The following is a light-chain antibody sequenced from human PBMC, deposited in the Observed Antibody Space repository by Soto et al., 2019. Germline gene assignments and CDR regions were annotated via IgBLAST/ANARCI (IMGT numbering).Light chain of an antibody. CDR2: EVT. J-gene: IGLJ2*01. CDR3: SSFAGGGNHVL. Sequence: QSALTQPPSASGSLGQSVTISCTGTSGDVGGYNYVSWHQQHPGKAPKVMIYEVTKRPPGVPDRFSGSKSGNTASLTVSGLQAEDEADYYCSSFAGGGNHVLLGGGTKLTVL. CDR1: SGDVGGYNY. V-gene: IGLV2-8*01.